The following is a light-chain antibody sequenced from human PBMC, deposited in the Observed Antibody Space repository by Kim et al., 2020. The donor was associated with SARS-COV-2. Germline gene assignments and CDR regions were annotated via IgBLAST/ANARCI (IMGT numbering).Light chain of an antibody. Sequence: GQRVNISCSGRSSNIGSNTVNCYQQLPGTAPKLLIYSNNQRPSGVPDRFSGSKSGTSASLAISGLQSEDEADYYCAAWDDSLNGVVFGGGTQLTVL. V-gene: IGLV1-44*01. CDR1: SSNIGSNT. J-gene: IGLJ2*01. CDR3: AAWDDSLNGVV. CDR2: SNN.